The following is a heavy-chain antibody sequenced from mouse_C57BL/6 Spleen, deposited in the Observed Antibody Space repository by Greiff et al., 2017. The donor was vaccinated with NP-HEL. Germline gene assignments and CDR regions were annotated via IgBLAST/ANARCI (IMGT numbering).Heavy chain of an antibody. CDR3: ARGGTTVYAMDY. Sequence: DVQLQESGPELVKPGASVKISCKASGYSFTGYYMNWVKQSPEKSLEWIGEINPSTGGTTYNQKFKAKATLTVDKSSSTAYMQLKSLTSEDSAVYYCARGGTTVYAMDYWGQGTSVTVSS. D-gene: IGHD1-1*01. J-gene: IGHJ4*01. CDR2: INPSTGGT. CDR1: GYSFTGYY. V-gene: IGHV1-42*01.